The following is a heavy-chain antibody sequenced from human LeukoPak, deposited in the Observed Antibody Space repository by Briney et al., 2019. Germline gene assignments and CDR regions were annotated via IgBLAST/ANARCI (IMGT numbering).Heavy chain of an antibody. CDR3: ARGPSGSYYGGVSDY. Sequence: GGSLRLSCAASRFTFSSYGMHWVRQAPGKGLEWVAVIWYDGSNKYYADSVKGRFTISRDNSKNTLYLQMNSLRAEDTAVYYCARGPSGSYYGGVSDYWGRGTLVTVSS. CDR1: RFTFSSYG. CDR2: IWYDGSNK. J-gene: IGHJ4*02. V-gene: IGHV3-33*01. D-gene: IGHD1-26*01.